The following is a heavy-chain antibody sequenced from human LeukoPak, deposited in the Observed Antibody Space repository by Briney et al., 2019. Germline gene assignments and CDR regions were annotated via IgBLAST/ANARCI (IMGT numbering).Heavy chain of an antibody. CDR1: GFTFSSYA. D-gene: IGHD4-17*01. CDR2: ITGTSGAT. Sequence: GGSLRLSCVASGFTFSSYAMSCVRHAPGEGLEWVSAITGTSGATYHADSVKGRFTIARDNSKNTLFLQMNSLRVEDTAVYYCAKDPNGDYIGAFDFWGQGTMVSVSS. J-gene: IGHJ3*01. CDR3: AKDPNGDYIGAFDF. V-gene: IGHV3-23*01.